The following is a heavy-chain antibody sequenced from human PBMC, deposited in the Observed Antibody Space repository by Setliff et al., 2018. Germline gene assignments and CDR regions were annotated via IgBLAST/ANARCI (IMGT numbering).Heavy chain of an antibody. CDR3: ARGRHPPWSGYPYYYMDV. CDR2: IIPIFGTA. J-gene: IGHJ6*03. Sequence: GASVKVSCKASGGTFSSYAISWVRQAPGQRLEWMGRIIPIFGTANYAQKFQGRVTITADKSTSTAYMELSSLRSEDTAVYYCARGRHPPWSGYPYYYMDVWGKGTTVTVSS. D-gene: IGHD3-3*01. CDR1: GGTFSSYA. V-gene: IGHV1-69*06.